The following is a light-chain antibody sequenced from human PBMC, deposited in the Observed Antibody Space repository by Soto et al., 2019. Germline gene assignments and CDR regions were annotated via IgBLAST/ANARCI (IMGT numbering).Light chain of an antibody. V-gene: IGLV4-69*02. CDR2: LNSDGSH. Sequence: QSVLTQSPSASASLGASVKLTCTLSSGHSTYAIAWLQQQPEKGPRYLMKLNSDGSHTKGDGIPDRFSGSSSGAERYLTISSLQSEYEADYYCQTWGTGIQVFGGGTKLTVL. J-gene: IGLJ2*01. CDR3: QTWGTGIQV. CDR1: SGHSTYA.